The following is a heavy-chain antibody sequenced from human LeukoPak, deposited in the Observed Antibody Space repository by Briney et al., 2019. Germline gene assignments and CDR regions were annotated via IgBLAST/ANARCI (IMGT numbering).Heavy chain of an antibody. V-gene: IGHV4-59*01. CDR1: GGSINSYY. CDR3: ARGPTRQYFDS. D-gene: IGHD6-6*01. Sequence: PSETLSLTCTVSGGSINSYYWSWIRQPPGKGLEWIGYIFCSGSTNYNPSLQSRVTISVDTSRNQFSLNLSSVTAADTAVYYCARGPTRQYFDSWGRGTLVTVSS. J-gene: IGHJ4*02. CDR2: IFCSGST.